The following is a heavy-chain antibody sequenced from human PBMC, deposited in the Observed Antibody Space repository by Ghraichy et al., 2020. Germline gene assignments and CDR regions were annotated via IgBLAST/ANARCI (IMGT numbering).Heavy chain of an antibody. CDR3: ARGRAYYHGAGRYYLWFDP. D-gene: IGHD3-10*01. Sequence: ASVKVSCKASGYTFSSYDINWVRQAPGQGLEWMGWMNPNSGNTGSAEKFQGRITMTRDSSISTAYMDLSSLGFEDTAVYFCARGRAYYHGAGRYYLWFDPWGQGTLVTVSA. CDR1: GYTFSSYD. J-gene: IGHJ5*02. V-gene: IGHV1-8*01. CDR2: MNPNSGNT.